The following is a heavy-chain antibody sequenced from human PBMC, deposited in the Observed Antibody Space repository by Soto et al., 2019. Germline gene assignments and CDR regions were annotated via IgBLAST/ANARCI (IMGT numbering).Heavy chain of an antibody. CDR2: ISSSYST. J-gene: IGHJ4*02. V-gene: IGHV3-23*01. CDR1: GFTFSSYT. Sequence: EVQLLESGGGLVQPGGSLRLSCAASGFTFSSYTMSWVRQAPGKGLEWVSTISSSYSTYYADSVKGRFNISRDNSKNTLCLQMNSLRAEDTAIYYCAKWDYWGQGTLVTVSS. CDR3: AKWDY.